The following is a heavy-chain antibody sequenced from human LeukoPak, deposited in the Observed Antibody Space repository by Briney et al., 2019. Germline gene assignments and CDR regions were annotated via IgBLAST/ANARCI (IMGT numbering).Heavy chain of an antibody. Sequence: SETLSLTCTVSGASIRSGGNYWSWIRQHPGKALEWIGYIYYSGRTTYNPSLKSRVTISVDTSKNQFSLKVSSVTVADTAVYFCARDRALYDSSGYQGYWFDPWGQGTLVTVSS. D-gene: IGHD3-22*01. J-gene: IGHJ5*02. CDR2: IYYSGRT. CDR3: ARDRALYDSSGYQGYWFDP. V-gene: IGHV4-31*03. CDR1: GASIRSGGNY.